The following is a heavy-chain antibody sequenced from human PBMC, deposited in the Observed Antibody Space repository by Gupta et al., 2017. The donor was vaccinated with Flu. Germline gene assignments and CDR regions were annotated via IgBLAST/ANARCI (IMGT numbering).Heavy chain of an antibody. J-gene: IGHJ4*02. D-gene: IGHD3-3*01. V-gene: IGHV3-23*01. CDR2: ISGSAFST. CDR3: ARSQDDFWSGYLPFDH. CDR1: FTLSGYA. Sequence: FTLSGYAMSWVRQTPGKGLQWVSGISGSAFSTYYASSGKGRFTISRDNSKSTLFLQMNSLRAEDTALYYCARSQDDFWSGYLPFDHWGQGTLVAVPS.